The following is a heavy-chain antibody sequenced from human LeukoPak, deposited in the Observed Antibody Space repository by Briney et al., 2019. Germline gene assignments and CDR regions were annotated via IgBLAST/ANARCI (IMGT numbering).Heavy chain of an antibody. CDR1: GYTFTSYY. CDR3: ARDRIRTYCGGDCYSFRAHDAFDI. V-gene: IGHV1-46*01. D-gene: IGHD2-21*02. J-gene: IGHJ3*02. Sequence: ASVKVSCKASGYTFTSYYIQWVRQAPGQGLEWMGIINPSGGSTSYAQKFQGRVTMTRDTSTSTVYMELSSLRSEDTAVYYCARDRIRTYCGGDCYSFRAHDAFDIWGQGTMVTVSS. CDR2: INPSGGST.